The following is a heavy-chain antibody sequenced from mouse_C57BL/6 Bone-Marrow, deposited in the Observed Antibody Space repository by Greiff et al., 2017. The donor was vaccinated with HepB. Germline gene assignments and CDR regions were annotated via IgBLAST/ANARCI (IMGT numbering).Heavy chain of an antibody. Sequence: EVMLQQSGAELVRPGASVKLSCTASGFNIKDDYMHWVKQRPEQGLEWIGWIDPENGDTEYASKFQGKATITADTSSNTAYLQLSSLTSEDTAVYYCTTEGDSSGYLYYYAMDYWGQGTSVTVSS. D-gene: IGHD3-2*02. CDR1: GFNIKDDY. CDR2: IDPENGDT. CDR3: TTEGDSSGYLYYYAMDY. V-gene: IGHV14-4*01. J-gene: IGHJ4*01.